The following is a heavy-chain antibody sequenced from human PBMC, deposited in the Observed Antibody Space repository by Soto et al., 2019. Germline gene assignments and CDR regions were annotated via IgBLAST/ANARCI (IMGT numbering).Heavy chain of an antibody. J-gene: IGHJ4*02. V-gene: IGHV3-21*02. CDR2: ISSGSSDT. CDR3: ARVAY. Sequence: EVQLVESGGGLVKPGESLRLSCDASGFTCSHVSMNWVRQVPGKGLEWVASISSGSSDTWYADSVKGRFIISRDNAQNSLFLQMNTLRPEDTAMYYCARVAYWGPGTQVTVSS. CDR1: GFTCSHVS.